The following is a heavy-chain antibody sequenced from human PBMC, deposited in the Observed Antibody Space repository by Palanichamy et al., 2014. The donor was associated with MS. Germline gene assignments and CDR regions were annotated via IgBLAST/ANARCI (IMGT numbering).Heavy chain of an antibody. CDR3: ARDIGPVPGDYYYGLDV. CDR2: ISTYNGNT. D-gene: IGHD3-10*01. J-gene: IGHJ6*02. V-gene: IGHV1-18*04. Sequence: QVQLVQSGAEVKEPGASVRVSCKASGYTFSSYGIGWARQAPGQGLEWMGWISTYNGNTKYAQKFQDRVTMTTDTSTTTAHMDLRSLRSDDSAVYFCARDIGPVPGDYYYGLDVWGQGTTVTASS. CDR1: GYTFSSYG.